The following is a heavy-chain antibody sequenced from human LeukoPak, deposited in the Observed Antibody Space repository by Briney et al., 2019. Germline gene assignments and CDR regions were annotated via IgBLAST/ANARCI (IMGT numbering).Heavy chain of an antibody. V-gene: IGHV3-21*01. CDR3: ASLRYYDSSGYLLERDNWFDP. J-gene: IGHJ5*02. Sequence: GGSLRLSCAASGLTFSSYSMNWVRQAPGKGLEWVSSISSSSSYIYYADSVKGRFTISRDNAKNSLYLQMNSLRAEDTAVYYCASLRYYDSSGYLLERDNWFDPWGQGTLVTVSS. CDR2: ISSSSSYI. CDR1: GLTFSSYS. D-gene: IGHD3-22*01.